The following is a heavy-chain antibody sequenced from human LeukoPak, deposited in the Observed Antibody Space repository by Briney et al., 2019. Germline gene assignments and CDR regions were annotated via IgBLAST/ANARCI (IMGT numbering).Heavy chain of an antibody. V-gene: IGHV3-23*01. Sequence: GGTLRLSCAASGFTFSSYGMSWVRQAPGKGLEWVSAISGSGGSTYYADSVKGRFTISRDNSKNTLYLQMNSLRAEDTAVYYCAKGRYSYGFNYFDYWGQGTLVTVSS. CDR2: ISGSGGST. D-gene: IGHD5-18*01. CDR1: GFTFSSYG. J-gene: IGHJ4*02. CDR3: AKGRYSYGFNYFDY.